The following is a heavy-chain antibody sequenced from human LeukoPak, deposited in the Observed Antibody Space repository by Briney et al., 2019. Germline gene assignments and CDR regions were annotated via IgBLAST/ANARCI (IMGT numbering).Heavy chain of an antibody. CDR1: GFTFSSYS. CDR2: ISSSSNYI. Sequence: GGSLRLSCVASGFTFSSYSMKWIRQAPGKGLEWVSSISSSSNYIYYADSLKGRFTVSRDNAKNSLYLQMNSLRAEDTAVYYCASPTTVNAFDIWGQGTMVTVSS. J-gene: IGHJ3*02. CDR3: ASPTTVNAFDI. D-gene: IGHD4-17*01. V-gene: IGHV3-21*01.